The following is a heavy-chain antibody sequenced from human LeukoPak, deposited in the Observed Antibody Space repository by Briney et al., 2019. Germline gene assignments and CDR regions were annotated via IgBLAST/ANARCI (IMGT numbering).Heavy chain of an antibody. V-gene: IGHV3-21*01. J-gene: IGHJ4*02. CDR1: GFTFSSYS. Sequence: PGGSLRLSCVVSGFTFSSYSMNWVRRAPGKGLEWVSSISSSSGYINYADSVKGRFTISRDNAKNSLYLEMNSLRAEDTAVYYCARDRGLRLGELSNWGQGTLVTVSS. CDR2: ISSSSGYI. CDR3: ARDRGLRLGELSN. D-gene: IGHD3-16*02.